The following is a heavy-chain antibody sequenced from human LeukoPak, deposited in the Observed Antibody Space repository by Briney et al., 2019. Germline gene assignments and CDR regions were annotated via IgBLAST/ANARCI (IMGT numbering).Heavy chain of an antibody. CDR2: ISGSGGST. D-gene: IGHD3-10*01. CDR1: GFTFSSYG. Sequence: PGGSLRLSCAASGFTFSSYGMSWVRQAPGKGLEWVSAISGSGGSTYYADSVKGRFTISRDNSKNTLYLQMNSLRAEDTAVYYCAKPWDPEGLWFGELSDWGQGTLVTVSS. J-gene: IGHJ4*02. V-gene: IGHV3-23*01. CDR3: AKPWDPEGLWFGELSD.